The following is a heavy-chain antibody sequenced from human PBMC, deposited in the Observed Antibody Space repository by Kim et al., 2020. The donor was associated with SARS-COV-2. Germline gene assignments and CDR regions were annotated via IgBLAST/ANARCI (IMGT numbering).Heavy chain of an antibody. CDR3: ARGLYVGPMITDY. J-gene: IGHJ4*02. CDR2: ISYDGSNK. V-gene: IGHV3-30*04. D-gene: IGHD3-16*01. CDR1: GFTFSSYA. Sequence: GGSLRLSCVASGFTFSSYAMHWVRQAPGKGLEWVAVISYDGSNKYYADSVKGRFTISRDNSKNTLYLQMNSLRAEDTAVYYCARGLYVGPMITDYWGQGTLVTVSS.